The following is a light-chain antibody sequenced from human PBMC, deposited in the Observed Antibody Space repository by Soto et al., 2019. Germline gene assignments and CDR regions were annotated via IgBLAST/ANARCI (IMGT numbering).Light chain of an antibody. CDR3: QSYDSSLSGYV. CDR1: SSNIGAGYD. J-gene: IGLJ1*01. V-gene: IGLV1-40*01. CDR2: GNS. Sequence: HSLLTQPPSVSGAPGQTVTISCTGSSSNIGAGYDVHWYQQLPGTAPKLLIYGNSNRPSGVPDRFSGSKSGTSASLAITGLQAEDEADYYCQSYDSSLSGYVFGTGTKVTVL.